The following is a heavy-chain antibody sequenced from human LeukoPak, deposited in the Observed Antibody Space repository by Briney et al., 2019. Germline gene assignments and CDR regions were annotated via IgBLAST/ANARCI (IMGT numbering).Heavy chain of an antibody. D-gene: IGHD6-19*01. V-gene: IGHV5-51*01. Sequence: GESLKISCKGSGYSFTNYWIGWVRQMPGKGLEWMGIIYPGDSDTRYSPSFQGQVTISADKSINTAYLQWSSLKAADTAMYYCARPSGRGWSSFDYWGQGTLVTVSS. J-gene: IGHJ4*02. CDR3: ARPSGRGWSSFDY. CDR1: GYSFTNYW. CDR2: IYPGDSDT.